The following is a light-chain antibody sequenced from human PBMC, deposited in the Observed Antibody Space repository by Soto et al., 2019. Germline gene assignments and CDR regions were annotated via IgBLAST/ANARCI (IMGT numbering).Light chain of an antibody. CDR2: DAS. V-gene: IGKV3-11*01. CDR3: QQRRDWPPLT. J-gene: IGKJ4*01. Sequence: ETVLTQSPATLSLSPGERATLSCRASQSVSSYIAWYQQKPGQAPRLLIYDASNRATGIPARFSGSGSGTDFTLTISSLEPEDFAVYFCQQRRDWPPLTFGGGTKVEIK. CDR1: QSVSSY.